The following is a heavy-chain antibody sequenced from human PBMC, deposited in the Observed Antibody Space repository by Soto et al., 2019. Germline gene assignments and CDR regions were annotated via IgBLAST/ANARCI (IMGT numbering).Heavy chain of an antibody. J-gene: IGHJ6*02. CDR1: GYTFTGYY. D-gene: IGHD3-3*01. CDR2: INPNSGGT. Sequence: ASVEVSCKASGYTFTGYYMHWVRQAPGQGLEWMGWINPNSGGTNYAQKFQGRVTMTRDTSISTAYMELSRLRSDDTAVYYCARLVGHYDFWSGYYYGMDVWGQGTTVTVSS. V-gene: IGHV1-2*02. CDR3: ARLVGHYDFWSGYYYGMDV.